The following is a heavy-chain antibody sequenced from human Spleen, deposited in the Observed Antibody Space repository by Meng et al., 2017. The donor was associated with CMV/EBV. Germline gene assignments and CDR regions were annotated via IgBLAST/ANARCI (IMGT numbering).Heavy chain of an antibody. CDR2: IYSGGST. J-gene: IGHJ4*02. CDR1: GFTVSSNY. V-gene: IGHV3-66*04. Sequence: GESLKISCAASGFTVSSNYMSWVRQAPGKGLEWVSVIYSGGSTYYADSVKGRFTISRDNAKNSLYLQMNSLRAEDAAVYYCARRHYFDYWGQGTLVTVSS. CDR3: ARRHYFDY.